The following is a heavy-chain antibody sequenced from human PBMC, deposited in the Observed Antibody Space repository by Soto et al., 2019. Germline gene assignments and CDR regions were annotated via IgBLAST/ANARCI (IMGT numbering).Heavy chain of an antibody. J-gene: IGHJ4*02. V-gene: IGHV3-30-3*01. D-gene: IGHD5-12*01. Sequence: PGGSLRLSCAASGFTFSGYAMHWVRQAPGKGLEWVAVISYDESKKYYADSVKGRFTISRDNSKTTLYLQMSSLRPEDTAVYYCARLKMATIPGPLDYWGQGTLVTVSS. CDR2: ISYDESKK. CDR1: GFTFSGYA. CDR3: ARLKMATIPGPLDY.